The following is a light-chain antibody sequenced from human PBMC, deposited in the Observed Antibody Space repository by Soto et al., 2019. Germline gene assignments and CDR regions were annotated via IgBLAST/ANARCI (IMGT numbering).Light chain of an antibody. V-gene: IGKV3-15*01. Sequence: EMVMTQSPAILSVSPGESATLSCGASQSVNSNYLDWYQQHPGQPPRLLIYGISTRATGIPARFSGSGYGTEFSLTISSLKSEDFAVYYCQQYSKWPIAFGHGTRLEIK. CDR3: QQYSKWPIA. CDR1: QSVNSN. J-gene: IGKJ5*01. CDR2: GIS.